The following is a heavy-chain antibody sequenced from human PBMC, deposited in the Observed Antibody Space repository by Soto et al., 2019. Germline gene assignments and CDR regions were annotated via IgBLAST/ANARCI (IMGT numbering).Heavy chain of an antibody. CDR1: GFTFSSYA. Sequence: GGSLRLSCAASGFTFSSYAMHWVRQAPGKGLEWVAVISYGGSNKYYADSVKGRFTISRDNSKNTLYLQMNSLRAEDTAVYYCARDLQSTTNYYYYYGMDVWGQGTTVTVSS. D-gene: IGHD1-1*01. V-gene: IGHV3-30-3*01. CDR2: ISYGGSNK. J-gene: IGHJ6*02. CDR3: ARDLQSTTNYYYYYGMDV.